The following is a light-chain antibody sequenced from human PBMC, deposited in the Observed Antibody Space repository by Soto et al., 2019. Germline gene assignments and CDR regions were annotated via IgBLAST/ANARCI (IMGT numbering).Light chain of an antibody. J-gene: IGLJ2*01. V-gene: IGLV1-44*01. CDR2: NDN. CDR1: SSNIGTNT. CDR3: AAWDGSLNVVL. Sequence: QAVVTQPSSASGTPGQTVTISCSGTSSNIGTNTVNWYRQVPGTAPKLLIFNDNVRPSGVPGRFSGSRSGTSASLAISGLQSEDEPDYYCAAWDGSLNVVLLGGGTKLTVL.